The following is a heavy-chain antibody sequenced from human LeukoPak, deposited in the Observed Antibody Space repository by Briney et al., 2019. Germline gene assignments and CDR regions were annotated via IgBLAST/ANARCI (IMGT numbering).Heavy chain of an antibody. J-gene: IGHJ4*02. CDR1: GFTFSSYG. D-gene: IGHD3-22*01. CDR2: IRYDGSNK. Sequence: GGSLRLSCAASGFTFSSYGMHWVRQAPGKGLQWVAFIRYDGSNKYYADSVKGRFTISRDNSKNTLYLQMNSLRAEDTAVYYCAKDDSSGYYYQLGDYWGQGTLVTVSS. CDR3: AKDDSSGYYYQLGDY. V-gene: IGHV3-30*02.